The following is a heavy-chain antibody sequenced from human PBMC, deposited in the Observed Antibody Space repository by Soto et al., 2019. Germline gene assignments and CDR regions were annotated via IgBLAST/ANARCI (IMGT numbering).Heavy chain of an antibody. CDR3: ARQVRFWEGSLYNYYYRDV. CDR1: GGSISSYY. CDR2: IYYSGST. J-gene: IGHJ6*03. D-gene: IGHD3-3*01. Sequence: PSETLSLTCTVSGGSISSYYWSWIRQPPGKGLEWIGYIYYSGSTNYNPSLKSRVTISVDTSKNQFSLKLSSMTAADTAVYYCARQVRFWEGSLYNYYYRDVWGKGTTVTVSS. V-gene: IGHV4-59*08.